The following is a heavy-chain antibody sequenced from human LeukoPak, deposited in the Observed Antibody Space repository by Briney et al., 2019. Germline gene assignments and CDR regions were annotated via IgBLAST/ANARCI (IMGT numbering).Heavy chain of an antibody. CDR1: GFTFSSYG. Sequence: GGSLRLSCAASGFTFSSYGMHWVRQGPGKGLEWVAVISYDGSNKYYADSVKGRFTISRDNSKNTLYLQMHSLRAEDTAVYYCAKPHDSWYMDVWGKGTTVTVSS. CDR2: ISYDGSNK. J-gene: IGHJ6*03. D-gene: IGHD3-22*01. CDR3: AKPHDSWYMDV. V-gene: IGHV3-30*18.